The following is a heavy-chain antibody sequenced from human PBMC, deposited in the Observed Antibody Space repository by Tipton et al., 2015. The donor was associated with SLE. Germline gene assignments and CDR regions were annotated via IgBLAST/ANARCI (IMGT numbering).Heavy chain of an antibody. V-gene: IGHV4-59*11. CDR3: ARRDSSSWSPIDF. D-gene: IGHD6-13*01. J-gene: IGHJ4*02. Sequence: TLSLTCTVSGGSISSHYWSWIRQPPGKGLEWIGYIYHDGSTNYNPSLKSRVSISIDTSKNHFSLNLSSVTAADTAVYYCARRDSSSWSPIDFWGQGTLVTVSS. CDR2: IYHDGST. CDR1: GGSISSHY.